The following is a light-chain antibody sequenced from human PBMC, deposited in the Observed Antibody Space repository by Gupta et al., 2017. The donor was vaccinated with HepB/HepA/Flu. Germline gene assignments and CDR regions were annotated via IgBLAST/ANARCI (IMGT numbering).Light chain of an antibody. CDR1: QTISTY. CDR3: QQSYIAPYT. Sequence: DIQMTQSPSSLSASVGDRVTITCRASQTISTYLNWYQQKAGEAPKLLIYAASSLQSGVPSRISGSGSGTDFTLTISNPQPEDFATYYCQQSYIAPYTFGQGTKLEIK. V-gene: IGKV1-39*01. J-gene: IGKJ2*01. CDR2: AAS.